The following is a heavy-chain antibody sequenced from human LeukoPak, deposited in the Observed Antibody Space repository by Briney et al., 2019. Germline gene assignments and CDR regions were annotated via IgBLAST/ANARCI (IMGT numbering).Heavy chain of an antibody. V-gene: IGHV1-2*02. CDR3: AITSVPDYYYGMDV. CDR2: INPNSGGT. J-gene: IGHJ6*02. Sequence: ASVKVSCKASGYTFTGYYMHWVRQAPGQGLEWMGWINPNSGGTNYAQKFQGRVTMTRDTSISTAYMELSRLRSDDTAVYYCAITSVPDYYYGMDVWRQGTTVTVSS. D-gene: IGHD4-17*01. CDR1: GYTFTGYY.